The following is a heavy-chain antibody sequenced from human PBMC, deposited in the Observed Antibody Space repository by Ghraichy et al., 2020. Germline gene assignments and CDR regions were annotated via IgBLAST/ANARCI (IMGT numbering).Heavy chain of an antibody. J-gene: IGHJ4*02. V-gene: IGHV3-30*18. D-gene: IGHD3-10*01. Sequence: GESLNISCAASGFTLSTYGMHWVRQAPGKGLEWVAVISYDGSNKYYGDSVKGRFTISRDNSKNTLYLQMNSLRAEDTAVYYCAKAFNYYGSGSPDYWGQGTLVTVSS. CDR2: ISYDGSNK. CDR1: GFTLSTYG. CDR3: AKAFNYYGSGSPDY.